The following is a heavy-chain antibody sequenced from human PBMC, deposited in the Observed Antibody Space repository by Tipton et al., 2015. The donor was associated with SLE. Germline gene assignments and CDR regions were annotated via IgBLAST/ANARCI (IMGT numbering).Heavy chain of an antibody. D-gene: IGHD6-6*01. CDR3: ARGATRQLGRGYFDY. J-gene: IGHJ4*02. V-gene: IGHV3-48*04. CDR2: ISSSSSTI. CDR1: GFTFSSYS. Sequence: SLRLSCAASGFTFSSYSMNWVRQAPGKGLEWVSYISSSSSTIYYADSVKGRFTISRDNAKNSLYLQMNSLRAEDTAVYYCARGATRQLGRGYFDYWGQGTLVTVSS.